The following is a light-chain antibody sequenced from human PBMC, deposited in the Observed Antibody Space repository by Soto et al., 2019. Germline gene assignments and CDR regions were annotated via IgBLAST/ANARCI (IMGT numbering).Light chain of an antibody. CDR1: QGIRNY. CDR2: TAS. Sequence: DIQMTQSPSAVSASVGDRVTITCRASQGIRNYIVWFQQKPGKVLNRMIYTASSLQSGVPSRFSGSGSGTEFTLRISCLQPEDFYSYYCLHHYTYPWTFGQGTEVEIK. J-gene: IGKJ1*01. V-gene: IGKV1-17*03. CDR3: LHHYTYPWT.